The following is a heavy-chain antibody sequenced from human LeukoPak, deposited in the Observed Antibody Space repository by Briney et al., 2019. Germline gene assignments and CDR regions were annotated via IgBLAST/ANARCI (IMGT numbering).Heavy chain of an antibody. Sequence: ASVKVSCKASGYTFTSYGISWVRQAPGQGLEWMGWISAYNGNTNYAQKLQGRVTMTTDTSTSTAYMELRSLRSDDTAVYYCARESHDYGDYSPLGSLPNDYWGQGTLVTVSS. CDR2: ISAYNGNT. V-gene: IGHV1-18*01. CDR1: GYTFTSYG. CDR3: ARESHDYGDYSPLGSLPNDY. D-gene: IGHD4-17*01. J-gene: IGHJ4*02.